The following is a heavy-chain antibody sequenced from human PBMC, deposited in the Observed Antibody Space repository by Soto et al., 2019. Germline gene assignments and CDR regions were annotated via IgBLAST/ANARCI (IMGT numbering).Heavy chain of an antibody. V-gene: IGHV3-23*01. CDR2: ISGSGGST. CDR3: ARDRAAAGSFYYYYYMDV. J-gene: IGHJ6*03. CDR1: GFTFSSYA. Sequence: GGSLRLSCAASGFTFSSYAMSWVRQAPGKGLEWVSAISGSGGSTYYADFVKGRFTISRDNAKISLFLQMNSLRAEDTAVFFCARDRAAAGSFYYYYYMDVWGKGTTVTVSS. D-gene: IGHD6-13*01.